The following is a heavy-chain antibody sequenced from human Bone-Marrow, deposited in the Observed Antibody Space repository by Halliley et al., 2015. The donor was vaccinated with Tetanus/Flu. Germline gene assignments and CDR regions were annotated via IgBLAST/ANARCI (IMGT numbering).Heavy chain of an antibody. J-gene: IGHJ4*02. CDR2: VYQTGSP. D-gene: IGHD2-15*01. Sequence: RPSPGKGLGWLGEVYQTGSPNTNPSLKGRPTILVDKSMNQFSLDLGSVTAADTAVYYCASARWDYWGQGALVTVSS. CDR3: ASARWDY. V-gene: IGHV4-4*02.